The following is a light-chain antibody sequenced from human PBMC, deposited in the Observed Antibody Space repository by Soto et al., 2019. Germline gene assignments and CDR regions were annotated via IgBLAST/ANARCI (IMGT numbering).Light chain of an antibody. CDR3: QQYGSSRT. CDR2: GAS. V-gene: IGKV3-20*01. Sequence: EIVMTQSPATLYLSTGERATLSCRASQSVSSSYLAWYQQKPGQAPRLLIYGASSRATGIPDRFSGSGSGTDFTLTISRLEPEDFAVYYCQQYGSSRTFGQGTKVDIK. J-gene: IGKJ1*01. CDR1: QSVSSSY.